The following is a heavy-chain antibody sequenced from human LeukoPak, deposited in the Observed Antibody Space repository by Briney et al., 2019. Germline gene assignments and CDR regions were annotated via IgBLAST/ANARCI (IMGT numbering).Heavy chain of an antibody. J-gene: IGHJ4*02. D-gene: IGHD5-24*01. V-gene: IGHV3-9*03. Sequence: GGSLRLSCAASGFTFSSYAMSWVRQAPGKGLEWVSGISWNSGSIGYADSVKGRFTISRDNAKNSLYLQMNSLRAEDMALYYCAKGVVEMATIGIDYWGQGTLVTVSS. CDR1: GFTFSSYA. CDR3: AKGVVEMATIGIDY. CDR2: ISWNSGSI.